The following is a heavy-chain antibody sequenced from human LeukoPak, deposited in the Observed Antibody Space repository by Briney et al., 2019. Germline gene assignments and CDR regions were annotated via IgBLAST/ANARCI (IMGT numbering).Heavy chain of an antibody. V-gene: IGHV1-2*02. CDR3: STEDKYCTSTTCGDF. D-gene: IGHD2-2*01. Sequence: ASVKVSCKASGYTFTAYYVHWVRQAPGQGLEWMGYMVPSSGVSHYSQKFQDRVTMTRDTSTSTAYLELSGLTSDDTAVYYCSTEDKYCTSTTCGDFRGQGTLVTVSS. CDR1: GYTFTAYY. CDR2: MVPSSGVS. J-gene: IGHJ4*02.